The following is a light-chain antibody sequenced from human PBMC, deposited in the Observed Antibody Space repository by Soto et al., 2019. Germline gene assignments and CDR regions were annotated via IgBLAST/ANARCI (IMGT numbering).Light chain of an antibody. CDR1: QSVSSSY. V-gene: IGKV3-20*01. Sequence: EIVLTQSPGTLSLSPGERATLSCRASQSVSSSYLAWYQQKPRQAPRLLIYGASSRATGIPDRFGGSGSGTDFTLTISRLEPEDFAVYYCQQYSNSPYTFGQGTKLEIK. CDR2: GAS. J-gene: IGKJ2*01. CDR3: QQYSNSPYT.